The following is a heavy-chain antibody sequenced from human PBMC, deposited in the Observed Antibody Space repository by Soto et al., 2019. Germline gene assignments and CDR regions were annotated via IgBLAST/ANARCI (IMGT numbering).Heavy chain of an antibody. CDR3: AREYCSSTSCYWDYYYYMDV. D-gene: IGHD2-2*01. CDR1: GFTFSSYW. Sequence: GGSLRLSCAASGFTFSSYWMSWVRQAPGKGLEWVANIKQDGSEKYYVDSVKGRFTISRDNAKNSLYLQMNSLRAEDTAVYYCAREYCSSTSCYWDYYYYMDVWGKGTTVTVSS. J-gene: IGHJ6*03. V-gene: IGHV3-7*01. CDR2: IKQDGSEK.